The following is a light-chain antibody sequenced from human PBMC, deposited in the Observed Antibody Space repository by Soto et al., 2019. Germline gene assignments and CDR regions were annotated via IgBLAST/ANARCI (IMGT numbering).Light chain of an antibody. CDR1: MSDVGRYNY. V-gene: IGLV2-14*03. J-gene: IGLJ1*01. CDR3: NSYAGNSTPYI. CDR2: DVS. Sequence: QSVLTQPASVSGSPGQSITISCTGTMSDVGRYNYVSWYQQYPGKAPKAMIYDVSNRPSGVSNRFSGSKSGNTASLTISGLQAEDEADYYCNSYAGNSTPYIFGTGTKVTVL.